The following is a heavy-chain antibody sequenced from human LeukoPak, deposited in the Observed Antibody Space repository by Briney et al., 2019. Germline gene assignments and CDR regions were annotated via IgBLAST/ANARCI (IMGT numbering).Heavy chain of an antibody. CDR3: TRRVSATRWFDP. J-gene: IGHJ5*02. V-gene: IGHV3-74*01. CDR1: GFTFSTYW. CDR2: ISGDGSAT. D-gene: IGHD2-15*01. Sequence: PGGSLRLSCAASGFTFSTYWMHWARQAPGKGLVWVSRISGDGSATIYADSVKGRFTISRDNAENTIYLQMNSLTVEDTAVYYCTRRVSATRWFDPWGQGTLVTVSS.